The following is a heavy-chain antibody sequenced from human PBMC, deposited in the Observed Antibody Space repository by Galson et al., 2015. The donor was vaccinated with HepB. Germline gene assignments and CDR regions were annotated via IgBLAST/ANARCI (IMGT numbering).Heavy chain of an antibody. CDR2: ISYDGSNK. Sequence: SLRLSCAASGFTFSSYGMHWVRQAPGKGLEWVAVISYDGSNKYYADSVKGRFTISRDNSKNTLYLQMNSLRAEDTAVYYCANLGGGKRLDWGQGTLVTVSS. J-gene: IGHJ4*02. CDR3: ANLGGGKRLD. V-gene: IGHV3-30*18. D-gene: IGHD4-23*01. CDR1: GFTFSSYG.